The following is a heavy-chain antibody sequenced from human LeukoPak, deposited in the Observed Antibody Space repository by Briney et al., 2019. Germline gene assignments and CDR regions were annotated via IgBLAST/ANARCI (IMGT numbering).Heavy chain of an antibody. D-gene: IGHD3-22*01. CDR1: GFTFSSYW. CDR2: ISSSSSYI. V-gene: IGHV3-21*01. J-gene: IGHJ3*02. CDR3: ARGEGITMISAFDI. Sequence: GGSLRLSCAASGFTFSSYWMHWVRQAPGKGLEWVSSISSSSSYIYYADSVKGRFTISRDNAKNSLYLQMNSLRAEDTAVYYCARGEGITMISAFDIWGQGTMVTVSS.